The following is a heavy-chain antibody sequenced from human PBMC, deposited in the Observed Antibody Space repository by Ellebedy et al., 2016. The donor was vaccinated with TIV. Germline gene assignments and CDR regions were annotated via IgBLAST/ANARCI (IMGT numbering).Heavy chain of an antibody. CDR2: IFSAGAT. D-gene: IGHD5-18*01. J-gene: IGHJ4*02. V-gene: IGHV3-53*01. Sequence: PGGSLRLSCAASGFAVSDNYMTWVRQAPGKGLEWVSQIFSAGATDHADSVQGRFTVSRDISKNTVDLQMTSLRAEDTAMYYCARLHSYGPYYFDQWGQGTLVAVS. CDR1: GFAVSDNY. CDR3: ARLHSYGPYYFDQ.